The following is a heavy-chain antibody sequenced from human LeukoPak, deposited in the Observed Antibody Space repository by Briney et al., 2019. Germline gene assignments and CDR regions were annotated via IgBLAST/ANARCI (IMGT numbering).Heavy chain of an antibody. V-gene: IGHV4-59*01. CDR2: IYHSDIT. Sequence: SETLSLTCTVSGRSISSYYWSWLRQPPGKGLEWLGFIYHSDITNYNPPLKSRVTISLDTSKNQFSLKVSSVTAADTAVYYCARERWVQLDAFDIWGPGTMVTVSS. CDR3: ARERWVQLDAFDI. D-gene: IGHD5-24*01. J-gene: IGHJ3*02. CDR1: GRSISSYY.